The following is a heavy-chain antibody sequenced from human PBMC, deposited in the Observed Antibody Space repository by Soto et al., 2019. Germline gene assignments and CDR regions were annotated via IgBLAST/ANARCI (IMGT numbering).Heavy chain of an antibody. CDR3: ARARYNWNYRYYYYGMDV. CDR1: GGSISSSSYY. D-gene: IGHD1-7*01. CDR2: IYYSGST. J-gene: IGHJ6*02. Sequence: PSETLSLTCTVSGGSISSSSYYWGWIRQPPGKGLEWIGSIYYSGSTYYNPSLKSRVTISVDTSKNQFSLKLSSVTAADTAVYYCARARYNWNYRYYYYGMDVWGQGTTVTVSS. V-gene: IGHV4-39*07.